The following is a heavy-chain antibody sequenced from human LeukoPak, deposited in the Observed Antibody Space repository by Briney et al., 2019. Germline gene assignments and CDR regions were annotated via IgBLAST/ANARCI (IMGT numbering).Heavy chain of an antibody. CDR3: ARYCSGGSCTYYFDY. CDR2: INHSGST. CDR1: GGSFSGYY. V-gene: IGHV4-34*01. D-gene: IGHD2-15*01. J-gene: IGHJ4*02. Sequence: SETLSLTCAVYGGSFSGYYWSWIRQPPGKGLEWIGEINHSGSTNYNPSLKSRVTISVDTSKNQFSLKLSSVTAADTAVYYCARYCSGGSCTYYFDYWGQGTLVTVSS.